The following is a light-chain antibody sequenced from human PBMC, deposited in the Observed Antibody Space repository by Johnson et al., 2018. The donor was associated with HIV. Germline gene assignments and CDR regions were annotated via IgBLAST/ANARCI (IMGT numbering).Light chain of an antibody. CDR1: SSNFGNDY. J-gene: IGLJ1*01. Sequence: QSVLTQPPSVSAAPGQKVTISCSTNSSNFGNDYVSWYQQLPGTAPKLLIYDSNKRPSGIPDRFSGSKSGASATLDITGLQTGDEADYYCGTWDNSLNVYVFVTGTKVTVL. CDR3: GTWDNSLNVYV. CDR2: DSN. V-gene: IGLV1-51*01.